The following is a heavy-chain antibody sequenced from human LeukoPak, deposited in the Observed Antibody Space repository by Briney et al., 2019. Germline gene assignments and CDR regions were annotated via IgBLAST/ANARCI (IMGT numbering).Heavy chain of an antibody. CDR1: GFTFSSYG. CDR2: IRYDGSNK. V-gene: IGHV3-30*02. D-gene: IGHD3-10*01. Sequence: PGESLRLSCAASGFTFSSYGMHWVRQAPGKGLEWVAFIRYDGSNKYYADSVKGRFTISRDNSKNTLYLQMNSLRAEDTAVYYCAKEAVTYGSGSTYYFDYWGQGTLVTVSS. CDR3: AKEAVTYGSGSTYYFDY. J-gene: IGHJ4*02.